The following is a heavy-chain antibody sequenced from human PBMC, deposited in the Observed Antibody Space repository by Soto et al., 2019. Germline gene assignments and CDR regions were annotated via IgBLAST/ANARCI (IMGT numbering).Heavy chain of an antibody. Sequence: ASVKVSCKASGYTFTSYYMHWVRQAPGRGLEWMGIINPSGGSTSYAQKFQGRVTMTRDTSTSTVYMELSSLRSEDTAVYYCARGMAPIAADPSFFDYWGQGTLVTVSS. J-gene: IGHJ4*02. CDR3: ARGMAPIAADPSFFDY. CDR1: GYTFTSYY. V-gene: IGHV1-46*01. CDR2: INPSGGST. D-gene: IGHD6-13*01.